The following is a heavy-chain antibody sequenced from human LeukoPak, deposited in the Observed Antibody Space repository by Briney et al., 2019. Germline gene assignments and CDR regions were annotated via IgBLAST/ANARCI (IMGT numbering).Heavy chain of an antibody. Sequence: AASVKVSCKTSGYSFSSYGISWVRRAPGQGLEWMGWISPPKGSTNYAQKFWGRITLATDTPTNTAYMELKSLTSDDTALYYCVRDQDFKPGYWGQGTLVTVSS. V-gene: IGHV1-18*01. CDR2: ISPPKGST. CDR3: VRDQDFKPGY. J-gene: IGHJ4*02. CDR1: GYSFSSYG. D-gene: IGHD3/OR15-3a*01.